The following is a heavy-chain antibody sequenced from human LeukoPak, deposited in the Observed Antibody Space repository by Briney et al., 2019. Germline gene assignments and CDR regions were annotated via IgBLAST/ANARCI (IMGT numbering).Heavy chain of an antibody. Sequence: GGSLRLSCAASGFTFSNYAMTWVRQAPGKGLEWVSAISATGGSTYYADSVKGRFTISRDNSKNTLYLQMNSLRAEDTAVYYCARARRDGYNFSAFDIWGQGTMVTVSS. V-gene: IGHV3-23*01. CDR3: ARARRDGYNFSAFDI. CDR1: GFTFSNYA. CDR2: ISATGGST. D-gene: IGHD5-24*01. J-gene: IGHJ3*02.